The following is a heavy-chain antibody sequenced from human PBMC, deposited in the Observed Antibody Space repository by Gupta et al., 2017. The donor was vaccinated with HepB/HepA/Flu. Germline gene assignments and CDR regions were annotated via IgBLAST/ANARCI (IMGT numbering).Heavy chain of an antibody. V-gene: IGHV1-18*01. Sequence: QVQLVQSGAEAKKPGASVKVSCKASGYTFTSYGITWVRQAPGQGLEWMGWISGHNGYTHYAQKLQGRVTMTTDTSTNTAYMELRSLRSDDTAVYYCARELDTVTTYWGQGTLVTVSS. CDR1: GYTFTSYG. CDR2: ISGHNGYT. CDR3: ARELDTVTTY. J-gene: IGHJ4*02. D-gene: IGHD4-17*01.